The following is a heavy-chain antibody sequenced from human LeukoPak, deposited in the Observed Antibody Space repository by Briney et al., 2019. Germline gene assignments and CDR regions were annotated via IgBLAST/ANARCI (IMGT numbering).Heavy chain of an antibody. J-gene: IGHJ4*02. CDR3: AKEFGRYYNSGILGPYYFDY. CDR2: ISGSGGTT. V-gene: IGHV3-23*01. D-gene: IGHD3-10*01. Sequence: GGSLRLSCTASGFTFSSYAMTWVRQAPRKGLEWVSGISGSGGTTYYADSVKGRFTISRDNSRNTLYLEMNSLRAEDTAVYYCAKEFGRYYNSGILGPYYFDYWGQGPLFTVSS. CDR1: GFTFSSYA.